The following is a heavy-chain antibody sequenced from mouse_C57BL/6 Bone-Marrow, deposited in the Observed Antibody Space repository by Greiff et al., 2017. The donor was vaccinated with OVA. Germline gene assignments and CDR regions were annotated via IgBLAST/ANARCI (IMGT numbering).Heavy chain of an antibody. V-gene: IGHV1-63*01. CDR3: ARGGTTVENYFDY. J-gene: IGHJ2*01. CDR1: GYTFTNYW. CDR2: IYPGGGYT. Sequence: VQLVESGAELVRPGTSVKMSCKASGYTFTNYWIGWAKQRPGHGLEWIGDIYPGGGYTNYNEKFKGKATLTADKSSSTAYMQFSSLTSEDSAIYYCARGGTTVENYFDYWGQGTTLTVSS. D-gene: IGHD1-1*01.